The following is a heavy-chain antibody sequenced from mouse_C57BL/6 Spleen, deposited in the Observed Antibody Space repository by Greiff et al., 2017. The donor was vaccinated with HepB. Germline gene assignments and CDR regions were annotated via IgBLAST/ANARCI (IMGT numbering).Heavy chain of an antibody. Sequence: QVQLQQSVAELVRPGTSVKVSCKASGYAFTNYLIEWVKQRPGQGLEWIGVINPGSGGTNYNEKFKGKATLTADKSSSTAYMQLSSLTSEDSAVYFCARRGAYYGWFAYWGQGTLVTVSA. D-gene: IGHD2-10*01. CDR2: INPGSGGT. J-gene: IGHJ3*01. CDR1: GYAFTNYL. CDR3: ARRGAYYGWFAY. V-gene: IGHV1-54*01.